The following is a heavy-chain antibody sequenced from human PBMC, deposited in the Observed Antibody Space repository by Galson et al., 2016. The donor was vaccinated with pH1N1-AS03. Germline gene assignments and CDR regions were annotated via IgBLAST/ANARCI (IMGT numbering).Heavy chain of an antibody. J-gene: IGHJ4*02. D-gene: IGHD4-17*01. CDR1: GVSIRSGGYY. CDR3: ARAPDFGDQKSFDY. Sequence: TLSLTCSVSGVSIRSGGYYWTWIRQFPGKGLEWIGFVYDIGGTNHNPSLRSRVSISLDTSRSQFSLRLTSVTAADTAVYYCARAPDFGDQKSFDYWGQGRLVIVSS. CDR2: VYDIGGT. V-gene: IGHV4-31*03.